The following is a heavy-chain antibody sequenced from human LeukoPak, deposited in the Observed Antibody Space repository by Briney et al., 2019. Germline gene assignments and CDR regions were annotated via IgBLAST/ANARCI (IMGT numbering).Heavy chain of an antibody. CDR2: ISGSGGST. CDR3: AKDLQWELLNYFDY. V-gene: IGHV3-23*01. CDR1: GFTLSSYA. D-gene: IGHD1-26*01. J-gene: IGHJ4*02. Sequence: PGGSLRLSCAASGFTLSSYAMSWVRQAPGKGLEWVSAISGSGGSTYYADSVKGRFTISRDNSKNTLYLQMNSLRAEDTAVYYCAKDLQWELLNYFDYWGQGTLVTVSS.